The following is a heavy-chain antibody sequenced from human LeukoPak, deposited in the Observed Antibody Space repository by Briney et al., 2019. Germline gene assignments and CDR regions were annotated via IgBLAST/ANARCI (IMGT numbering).Heavy chain of an antibody. CDR1: GGSISSYY. D-gene: IGHD3-10*01. Sequence: PSETLSLTCTVSGGSISSYYWSWIRQPPGKGLEWIGYIYYSGSTNYKPSLKSRVTISVETSKNQFSLKLSSVTAADTAVYYCANQGGVYGSGSYYPFDYWGQGTLVTVSS. V-gene: IGHV4-59*08. J-gene: IGHJ4*02. CDR3: ANQGGVYGSGSYYPFDY. CDR2: IYYSGST.